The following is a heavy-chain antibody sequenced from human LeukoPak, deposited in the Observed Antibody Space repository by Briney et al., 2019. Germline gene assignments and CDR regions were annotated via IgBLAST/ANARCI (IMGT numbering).Heavy chain of an antibody. CDR1: GGSFIGFH. CDR3: ARRMVRGVIILRSPYYMDV. CDR2: INHSGST. J-gene: IGHJ6*03. Sequence: PSETLSLTCAVYGGSFIGFHWNWIRQPPGKGLEWIGDINHSGSTNYNPSLKSRVTISVDTSKNQFSLKLSSVTAADTAVYYCARRMVRGVIILRSPYYMDVWGKGTTVTISS. V-gene: IGHV4-34*01. D-gene: IGHD3-10*01.